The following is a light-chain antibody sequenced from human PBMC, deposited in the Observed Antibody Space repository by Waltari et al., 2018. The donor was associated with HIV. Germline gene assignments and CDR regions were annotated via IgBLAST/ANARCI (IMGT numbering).Light chain of an antibody. CDR1: QSLLYNSNDKNY. V-gene: IGKV4-1*01. CDR3: QQYYSTPLT. CDR2: WAS. Sequence: DILMTQSPDSLAVSLGERATINCKSSQSLLYNSNDKNYLSWYQQKPGQPPRLLIYWASTRESGVPERFRGSGSGADFTLTISGLQAEDVAVYYCQQYYSTPLTFGGGTKVEIK. J-gene: IGKJ4*01.